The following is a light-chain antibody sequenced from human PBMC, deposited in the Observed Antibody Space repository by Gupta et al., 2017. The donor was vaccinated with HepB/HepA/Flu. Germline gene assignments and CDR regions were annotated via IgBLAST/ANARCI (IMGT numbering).Light chain of an antibody. CDR2: GKN. CDR1: SPRSYY. Sequence: SSELTQDPDVSVALGQTVRITCQGDSPRSYYASWYQQKPGQAPVLVIYGKNNRPSGIPDRFSGSSSGNTASLTITGAQAEDEADYYCNSRDSSGTVVFGGGTKLTVL. V-gene: IGLV3-19*01. J-gene: IGLJ2*01. CDR3: NSRDSSGTVV.